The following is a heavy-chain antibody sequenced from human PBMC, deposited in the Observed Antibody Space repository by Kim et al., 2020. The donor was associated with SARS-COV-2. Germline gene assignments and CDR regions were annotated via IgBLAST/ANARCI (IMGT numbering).Heavy chain of an antibody. D-gene: IGHD3-10*01. J-gene: IGHJ4*02. CDR1: GYTFTSYG. CDR2: ISAYNGNT. Sequence: ASVKVSCKASGYTFTSYGISWVRQAPGQGLEWMGWISAYNGNTNYAQKLQGRVTMTTDTSTSTAYMELRSLRSDDTAVYYCARVELLWFGEPQKPFDYWGQGTLVTVSS. CDR3: ARVELLWFGEPQKPFDY. V-gene: IGHV1-18*01.